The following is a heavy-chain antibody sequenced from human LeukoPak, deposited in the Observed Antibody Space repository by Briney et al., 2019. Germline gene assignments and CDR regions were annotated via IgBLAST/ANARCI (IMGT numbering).Heavy chain of an antibody. Sequence: SETLSLTCTVSGGSISSYYWSWTRQPPGKGLEWIGYIYYSGSTNYNPSLKSRVTISVDTSKNQFSLKLSSVTAADTAVYYCARGNTAMAYYYYGMEVWGQGTTVTVSS. J-gene: IGHJ6*02. CDR3: ARGNTAMAYYYYGMEV. CDR1: GGSISSYY. D-gene: IGHD5-18*01. CDR2: IYYSGST. V-gene: IGHV4-59*08.